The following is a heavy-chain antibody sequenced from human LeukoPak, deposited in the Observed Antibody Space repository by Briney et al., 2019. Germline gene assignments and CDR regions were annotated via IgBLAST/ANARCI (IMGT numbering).Heavy chain of an antibody. CDR1: GFTFSSYA. CDR2: IYSGRST. Sequence: GRSLRLSCAASGFTFSSYAMHWVRQAPGKGLEWVSLIYSGRSTYYADSVKGRFIISRDNSKNTLYLQMNSLRAEDTAVYYYARGGRGSYGYLIDYWGQGTLVTVSS. D-gene: IGHD5-18*01. V-gene: IGHV3-66*01. CDR3: ARGGRGSYGYLIDY. J-gene: IGHJ4*02.